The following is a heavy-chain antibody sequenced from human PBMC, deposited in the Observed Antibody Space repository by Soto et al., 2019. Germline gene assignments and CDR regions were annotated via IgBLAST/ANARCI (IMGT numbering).Heavy chain of an antibody. D-gene: IGHD2-2*01. J-gene: IGHJ4*02. CDR2: ISGSGGST. Sequence: PGGSLRLSCTASKFSFSSYAMSWVRQAPGKGLEWVSGISGSGGSTDYADSVRGRFTISRDNSKNTLFLQMNSLRADDTAVYYCAKDRWSGYGRRTSCYGGVDYWGQGTLVTVSS. CDR1: KFSFSSYA. CDR3: AKDRWSGYGRRTSCYGGVDY. V-gene: IGHV3-23*01.